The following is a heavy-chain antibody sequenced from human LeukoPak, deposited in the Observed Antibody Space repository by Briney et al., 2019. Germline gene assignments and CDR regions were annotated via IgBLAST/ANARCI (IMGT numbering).Heavy chain of an antibody. V-gene: IGHV4-4*07. Sequence: PSETLSLTCTVSGGSISNYYWSWIRQPAGKGLEWIGRIYTSGSTNYNPSLKRRVTMLIDTPKKQFSLKLSSVTAADTAVYYCARGSQNDYYGSGTHNWFDPWGQGTLVTVSS. CDR3: ARGSQNDYYGSGTHNWFDP. CDR2: IYTSGST. D-gene: IGHD3-10*01. CDR1: GGSISNYY. J-gene: IGHJ5*02.